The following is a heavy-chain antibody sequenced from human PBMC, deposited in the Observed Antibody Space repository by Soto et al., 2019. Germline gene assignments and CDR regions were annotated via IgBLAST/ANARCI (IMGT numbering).Heavy chain of an antibody. CDR3: AKNGQPPYYYYGLDV. J-gene: IGHJ6*02. D-gene: IGHD2-8*01. Sequence: QGHLVQSGAEVKKPGTSVKVSCKASGYTFTRYGISWVRQAPGQGLEWMGWISGYNGDTNYAQNLQGRVTMTIDTPTSTAYMELRSLTSDDTAVYYCAKNGQPPYYYYGLDVWGQGTTVTVSS. V-gene: IGHV1-18*01. CDR2: ISGYNGDT. CDR1: GYTFTRYG.